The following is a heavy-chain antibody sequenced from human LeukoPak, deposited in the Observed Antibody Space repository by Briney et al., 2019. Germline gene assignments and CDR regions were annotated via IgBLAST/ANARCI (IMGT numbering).Heavy chain of an antibody. CDR1: AGTFSSYT. CDR2: IIPILGIA. V-gene: IGHV1-69*02. Sequence: SVKVSCKASAGTFSSYTISWVRQAPGQGLEWMGRIIPILGIANYARKFQGRVTITADKSTSTAYMELSSLRSEDTAVYYCARGGGQYCSSTSCSNWFDPWGQGTLVTVSS. J-gene: IGHJ5*02. CDR3: ARGGGQYCSSTSCSNWFDP. D-gene: IGHD2-2*01.